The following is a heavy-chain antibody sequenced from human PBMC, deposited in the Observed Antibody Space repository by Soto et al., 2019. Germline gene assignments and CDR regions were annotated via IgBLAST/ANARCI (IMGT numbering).Heavy chain of an antibody. CDR2: VYYTGTT. J-gene: IGHJ5*02. D-gene: IGHD4-17*01. Sequence: WETLSLTCTVSGGSIGSYHWSWVRQPPGKGLEWIASVYYTGTTNYNPSLGSRVTISIDAPENQISLKLTSVTAADTAFYYCARDTVLTGMFDLWGQGTLVTVS. CDR1: GGSIGSYH. V-gene: IGHV4-59*01. CDR3: ARDTVLTGMFDL.